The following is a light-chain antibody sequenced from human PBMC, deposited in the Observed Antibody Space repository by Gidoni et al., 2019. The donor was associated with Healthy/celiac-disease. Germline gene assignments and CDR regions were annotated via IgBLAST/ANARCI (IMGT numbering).Light chain of an antibody. V-gene: IGKV3-20*01. CDR3: QQYGSSPVT. CDR2: GAS. J-gene: IGKJ1*01. CDR1: QSGSSSY. Sequence: ENVFTSSSGPLSLSPGERATLSCRASQSGSSSYLAWYQQKPGQAPRLLIYGASSRATGIPDRFSGSGSGTDFTLTISRLEPEDFAVYYCQQYGSSPVTFGQGTKVEIK.